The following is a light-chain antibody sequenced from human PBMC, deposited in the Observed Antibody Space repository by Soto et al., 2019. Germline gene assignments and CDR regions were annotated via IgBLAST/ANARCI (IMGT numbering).Light chain of an antibody. CDR2: GNS. CDR1: SSNIGAGYD. Sequence: QAVVTQPPSVSGAPGQRVTISCTGSSSNIGAGYDVHWYQQLPGTAPKLLIYGNSNRPSGVPDRFSGSKSGTSASLAITGLQAEDEADYYCQSYDSSLRLLFGGGTKLTVL. CDR3: QSYDSSLRLL. V-gene: IGLV1-40*01. J-gene: IGLJ2*01.